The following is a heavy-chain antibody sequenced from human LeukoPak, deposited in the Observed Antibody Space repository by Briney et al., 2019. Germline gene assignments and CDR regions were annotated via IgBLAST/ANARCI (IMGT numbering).Heavy chain of an antibody. V-gene: IGHV1-18*01. Sequence: ASVKVSCKASGYTFTSYGISWVRQAPGQGLEWMGWISAYNGNTNYAQKLQGRVTMTTDISTSTAYMELRSLRSDDTAVYYCARAWTPDIAVAGIFDSWGQGAQVTVSS. CDR1: GYTFTSYG. CDR3: ARAWTPDIAVAGIFDS. J-gene: IGHJ4*02. CDR2: ISAYNGNT. D-gene: IGHD6-19*01.